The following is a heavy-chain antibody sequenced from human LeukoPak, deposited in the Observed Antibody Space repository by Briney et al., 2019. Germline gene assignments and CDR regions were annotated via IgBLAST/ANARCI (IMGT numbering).Heavy chain of an antibody. CDR1: GGSFSGYY. Sequence: MPSETQSLTCAVYGGSFSGYYWSWIRQPPGKGLEWIGEINHSGSTNYNPSLKSRVTISVDTSKNQFSLKLSSVTAADTAVYYCARGIRSYYDSSGIYYFDYWGQGTLVTVSS. J-gene: IGHJ4*02. CDR3: ARGIRSYYDSSGIYYFDY. D-gene: IGHD3-22*01. CDR2: INHSGST. V-gene: IGHV4-34*01.